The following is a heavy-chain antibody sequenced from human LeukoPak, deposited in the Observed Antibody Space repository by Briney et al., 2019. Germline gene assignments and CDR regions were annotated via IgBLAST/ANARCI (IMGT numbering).Heavy chain of an antibody. V-gene: IGHV4-34*01. D-gene: IGHD3-3*01. J-gene: IGHJ4*02. CDR3: ASSPPVSYDFWSGYYPFDY. Sequence: PSETLSLTCAVYGGSFSGYYWSWIRQPPGKGLEWIGDINHSGSTKYNPSLKSRVTISVGTSKNQFSLKLSSVTAADTAVYYCASSPPVSYDFWSGYYPFDYWGQGTLVTVSS. CDR1: GGSFSGYY. CDR2: INHSGST.